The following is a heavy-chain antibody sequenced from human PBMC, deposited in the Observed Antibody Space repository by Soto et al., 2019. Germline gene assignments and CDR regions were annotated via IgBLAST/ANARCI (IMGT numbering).Heavy chain of an antibody. CDR1: GFTFSSYG. CDR2: ISYDGSNK. CDR3: AVSSSSGPSSTY. V-gene: IGHV3-30*03. Sequence: PGGSLRLSCAASGFTFSSYGMHWVRQAPGKGLEWVAVISYDGSNKYYADSVKGRFTISRDNSKNTLYLQMNSLRAEDTAVYYCAVSSSSGPSSTYWGQGTLVTVSS. J-gene: IGHJ4*02. D-gene: IGHD6-6*01.